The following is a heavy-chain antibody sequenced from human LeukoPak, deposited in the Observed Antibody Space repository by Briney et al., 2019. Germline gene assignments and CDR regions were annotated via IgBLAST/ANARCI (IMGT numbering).Heavy chain of an antibody. CDR3: AKVQLYLGNYYDSSGTGDY. CDR2: IWQDGGNK. CDR1: GFSFSTYG. V-gene: IGHV3-33*06. D-gene: IGHD3-22*01. J-gene: IGHJ4*02. Sequence: PGGSLRLSCAASGFSFSTYGTHWVRQAPGKGLAWVAVIWQDGGNKFYADSVKGRFTISRDNSKKTLYLQMNSLRAEDTAVYYCAKVQLYLGNYYDSSGTGDYWGQGTLVTVSS.